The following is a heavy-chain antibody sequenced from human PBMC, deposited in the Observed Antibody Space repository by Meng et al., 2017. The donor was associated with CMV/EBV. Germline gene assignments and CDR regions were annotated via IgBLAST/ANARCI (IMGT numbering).Heavy chain of an antibody. D-gene: IGHD3-3*01. J-gene: IGHJ4*02. CDR2: ISSSGSTI. Sequence: GGSLRLSCAASGFTFSSYEMNWVRQAPGKGLEWVSYISSSGSTIYYADSVKGRFTISRDNAKNSLYLQMNSLRAEDTAVYYCARGLEWLLLGIFDYWGQGTLVTVSS. V-gene: IGHV3-48*03. CDR3: ARGLEWLLLGIFDY. CDR1: GFTFSSYE.